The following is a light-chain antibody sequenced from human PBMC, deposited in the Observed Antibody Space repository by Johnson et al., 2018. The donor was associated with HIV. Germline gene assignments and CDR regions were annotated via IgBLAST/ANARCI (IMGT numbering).Light chain of an antibody. CDR3: ATWDSSLSAYV. V-gene: IGLV1-51*01. J-gene: IGLJ1*01. Sequence: HSVLTQPPSVSAAPRQKVTISCSGSSSNIGKNYVSWYRHLPGTAPKLLIYDNDKRPSGIPDRFSASKSGSSATLGITGLQTGDEAAYYCATWDSSLSAYVFGPGTKVTIL. CDR2: DND. CDR1: SSNIGKNY.